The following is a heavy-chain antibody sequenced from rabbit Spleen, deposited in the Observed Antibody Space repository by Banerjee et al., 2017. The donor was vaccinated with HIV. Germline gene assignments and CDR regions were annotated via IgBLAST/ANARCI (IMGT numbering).Heavy chain of an antibody. V-gene: IGHV1S47*01. CDR2: IDPVFGSA. CDR3: ARGGGL. CDR1: GFDFSNKA. J-gene: IGHJ4*01. Sequence: LEESGGGLVQPGESLTLSCKASGFDFSNKAVMCWVRQAPGKGLEWIGYIDPVFGSAYYASWVNGRFSISRENTQNTVSLQLNSLTAADTATYFCARGGGLWGPGTLVTVS.